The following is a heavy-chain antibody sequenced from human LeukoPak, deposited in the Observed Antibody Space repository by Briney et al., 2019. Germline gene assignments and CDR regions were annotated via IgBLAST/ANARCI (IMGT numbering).Heavy chain of an antibody. V-gene: IGHV1-2*06. J-gene: IGHJ6*02. D-gene: IGHD3-10*01. CDR3: AAWAYVSGNGMDV. CDR2: INPNSGGT. CDR1: GYTFTGYY. Sequence: ASVKVSCKAFGYTFTGYYMHWVRQAPGQGLEWMGRINPNSGGTNYAQKFQGRVTMTRDTSISTVYMELSRLISDDTAVYYCAAWAYVSGNGMDVWGQGTTVTVSS.